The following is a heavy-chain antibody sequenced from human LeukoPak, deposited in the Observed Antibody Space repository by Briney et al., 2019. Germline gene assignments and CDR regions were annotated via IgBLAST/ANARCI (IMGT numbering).Heavy chain of an antibody. Sequence: SETLSLTCTVSGDSISSNSYYWGWIRQPPGKGLEWIGSIYYRGSTYYNPSLKSRVTISVDTSKNQFSLKLTSVTAADTAVYYCARFRLALSTMLTDYWGQGTLVTVSS. CDR1: GDSISSNSYY. D-gene: IGHD3-16*01. CDR3: ARFRLALSTMLTDY. V-gene: IGHV4-39*01. J-gene: IGHJ4*02. CDR2: IYYRGST.